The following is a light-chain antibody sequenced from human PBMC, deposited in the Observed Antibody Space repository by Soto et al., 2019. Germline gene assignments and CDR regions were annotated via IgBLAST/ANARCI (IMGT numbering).Light chain of an antibody. CDR2: GAS. CDR1: QGIRID. J-gene: IGKJ1*01. Sequence: DIQMTQSPSSLSASVGDRVTITCRASQGIRIDLGWFQQRPGKAPKRLIYGASSLQSGVPSRFSGSGSGTEFTLTINNLQPEDFETYYCLQHNSFPRTLGQGTKVDIK. V-gene: IGKV1-17*02. CDR3: LQHNSFPRT.